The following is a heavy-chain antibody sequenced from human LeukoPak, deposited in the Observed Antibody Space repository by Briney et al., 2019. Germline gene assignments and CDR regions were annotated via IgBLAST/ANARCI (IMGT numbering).Heavy chain of an antibody. D-gene: IGHD6-19*01. CDR1: GYTFTGYY. V-gene: IGHV1-2*02. Sequence: GASVKVSCKASGYTFTGYYMHWVRQAPGQGLEWMGWINPNSGGTNYAQKFQGRVTMTRDTSINTAYMELSRLRSDDTAVFYCARDSENGDSSGWYDWFDPWGQGTLVTVSS. J-gene: IGHJ5*02. CDR2: INPNSGGT. CDR3: ARDSENGDSSGWYDWFDP.